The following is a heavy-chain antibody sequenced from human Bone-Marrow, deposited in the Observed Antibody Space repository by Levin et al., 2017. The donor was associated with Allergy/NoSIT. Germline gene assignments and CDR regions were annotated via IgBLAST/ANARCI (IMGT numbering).Heavy chain of an antibody. CDR3: ARDTLRGYSGYDDY. D-gene: IGHD5-12*01. J-gene: IGHJ4*02. CDR2: ISSSSSYI. V-gene: IGHV3-21*01. CDR1: GFTFSSYS. Sequence: GESLKISCAASGFTFSSYSMNWVRQAPGKGLEWVSSISSSSSYIYYADSVKGRFTISRDNAKNSLYLQMNSLRAEDTAVYYCARDTLRGYSGYDDYWGQGTLVTVSS.